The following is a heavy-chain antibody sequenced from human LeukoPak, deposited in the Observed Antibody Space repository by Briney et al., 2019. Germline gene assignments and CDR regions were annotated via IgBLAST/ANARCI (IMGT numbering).Heavy chain of an antibody. CDR1: GGSISSYY. D-gene: IGHD2-21*01. CDR2: IYTSGST. V-gene: IGHV4-4*07. CDR3: ARERAYSGGPHDAFDI. Sequence: SETLSLTCTVSGGSISSYYWSWIRQPAGKGLEWIGRIYTSGSTNYNPSLKSRVTMSVDTSKNQFSLKLSSVTAADTAVYYCARERAYSGGPHDAFDIWGQGTMVTVSS. J-gene: IGHJ3*02.